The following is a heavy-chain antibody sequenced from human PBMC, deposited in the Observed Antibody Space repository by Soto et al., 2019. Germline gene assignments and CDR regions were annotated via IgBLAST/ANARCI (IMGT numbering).Heavy chain of an antibody. J-gene: IGHJ6*02. CDR3: AKNGQPPYYYFGMDV. V-gene: IGHV1-18*01. D-gene: IGHD2-8*01. CDR2: ISGYNGDT. CDR1: GYTFTRYG. Sequence: QGQLVQSGGEVKKPGASVKFSCKASGYTFTRYGISWVRQAPGQGLEWMGWISGYNGDTKYAQKFQGRVTMTVDTSTTTAYMELRSLTSDDRAVYYCAKNGQPPYYYFGMDVWGQGTTVTVSS.